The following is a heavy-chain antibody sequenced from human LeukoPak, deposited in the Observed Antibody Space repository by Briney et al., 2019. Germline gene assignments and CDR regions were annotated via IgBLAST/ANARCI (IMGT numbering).Heavy chain of an antibody. J-gene: IGHJ4*02. CDR3: AKDANYYDSSGHRY. Sequence: GGSLRLSCAASGFTFSSYGMSWVRQAPGKGLEWVSAISGSGGSTYYADSVKGRFTTSRDNSKNTLYLQMNSLRAEDTAVYYCAKDANYYDSSGHRYWGQGTLVTVSS. CDR2: ISGSGGST. CDR1: GFTFSSYG. V-gene: IGHV3-23*01. D-gene: IGHD3-22*01.